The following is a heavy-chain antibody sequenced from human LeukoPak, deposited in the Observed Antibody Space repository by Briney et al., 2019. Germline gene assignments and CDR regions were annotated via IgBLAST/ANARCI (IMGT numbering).Heavy chain of an antibody. CDR2: ISGSGGST. CDR3: AKLPITMIVVVTHFDY. J-gene: IGHJ4*02. V-gene: IGHV3-23*01. D-gene: IGHD3-22*01. CDR1: GFTFSSYA. Sequence: GGSLRLSCAASGFTFSSYAMSWVRQAPGKGLEWGSAISGSGGSTYYADSVKGRFTISRDNSKNTLYLQMNSLRAEDTAVYYCAKLPITMIVVVTHFDYWGQGTLVTVSS.